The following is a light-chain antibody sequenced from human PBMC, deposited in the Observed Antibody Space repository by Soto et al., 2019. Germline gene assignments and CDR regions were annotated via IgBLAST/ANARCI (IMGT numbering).Light chain of an antibody. Sequence: EIVMTQSPATLSVSPGERATLSCRASQSVSDNLAWYQQKPGQAPRLLIYGASTRATGIPARFSGSGSGTALTLTISSLQSEDFAVSYCQQSNNWPYTFGQGTKLDIK. CDR1: QSVSDN. J-gene: IGKJ2*01. CDR3: QQSNNWPYT. CDR2: GAS. V-gene: IGKV3-15*01.